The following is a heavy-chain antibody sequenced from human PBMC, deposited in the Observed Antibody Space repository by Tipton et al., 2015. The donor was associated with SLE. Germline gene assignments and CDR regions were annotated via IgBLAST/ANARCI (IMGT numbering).Heavy chain of an antibody. J-gene: IGHJ4*02. CDR2: IYYGGTT. D-gene: IGHD7-27*01. CDR3: ARGGLGIWGFFDY. CDR1: GDSISSSNYF. Sequence: TLSLTCTVSGDSISSSNYFWAWIRQPPGKGLEWIGSIYYGGTTYYNPSLKSRVTISVDTSKNQFSLKLNSLTAADTAVYYCARGGLGIWGFFDYWGQGILVTVSS. V-gene: IGHV4-39*07.